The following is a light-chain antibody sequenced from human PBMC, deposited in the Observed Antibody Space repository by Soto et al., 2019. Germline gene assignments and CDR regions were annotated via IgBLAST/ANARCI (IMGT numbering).Light chain of an antibody. V-gene: IGKV1-5*03. CDR2: KAS. CDR3: QQYNSYSPWT. CDR1: QSISSW. Sequence: DIQMTQSPSTLSASVGDRVTITCRASQSISSWLAWYQQKPGKAPKLLIYKASSLESGVPSRFSGSGSRTEFTLTISSLQPDDFATYDCQQYNSYSPWTFGQGTKVDIK. J-gene: IGKJ1*01.